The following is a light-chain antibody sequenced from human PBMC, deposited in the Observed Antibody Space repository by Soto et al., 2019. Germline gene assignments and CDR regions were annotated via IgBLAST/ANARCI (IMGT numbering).Light chain of an antibody. Sequence: IQLTQSPSSLSASVGDRVTITRRASQAITSYLAWYQQKPGTAPKLLIYAASTLQSGVLSRFSGSGSGTDFTLTISSLQPEDFATYYCQHHDSYPLTFGPGTKVDIK. CDR3: QHHDSYPLT. V-gene: IGKV1-9*01. CDR2: AAS. J-gene: IGKJ3*01. CDR1: QAITSY.